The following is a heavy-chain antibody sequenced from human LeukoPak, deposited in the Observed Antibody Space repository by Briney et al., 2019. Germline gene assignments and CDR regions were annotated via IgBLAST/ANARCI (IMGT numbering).Heavy chain of an antibody. CDR3: ARGGSGSYYAFDY. Sequence: GALVKVSCKASGGTFSSYAISWVRQAPGQGLEWMGGIIPIFGTANYAQKFQGRVTITTDESTSTAYMELSSLRSEDTAVYYCARGGSGSYYAFDYWGQGTLVTVSS. D-gene: IGHD1-26*01. J-gene: IGHJ4*02. V-gene: IGHV1-69*05. CDR2: IIPIFGTA. CDR1: GGTFSSYA.